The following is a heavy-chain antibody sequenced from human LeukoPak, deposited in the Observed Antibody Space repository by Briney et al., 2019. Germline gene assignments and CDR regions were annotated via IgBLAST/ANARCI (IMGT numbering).Heavy chain of an antibody. CDR2: ISSSSSTI. D-gene: IGHD3-10*01. V-gene: IGHV3-48*04. J-gene: IGHJ4*02. CDR1: GFTFSSYS. Sequence: GGSLRLSCAASGFTFSSYSMNWVRQAPGKGLEWVSYISSSSSTIYYADSVKGRFTISRDNAKNSLYLQMNSLRAEDTALYHCARDDGSGSYDGGFDYWGQGTLVTVSS. CDR3: ARDDGSGSYDGGFDY.